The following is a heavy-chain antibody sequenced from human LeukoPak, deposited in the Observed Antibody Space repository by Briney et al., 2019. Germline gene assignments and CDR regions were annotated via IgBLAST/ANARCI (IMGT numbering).Heavy chain of an antibody. Sequence: GGSLRLSCAASGFTYSSYAMNWVRQAPGKGLERVSGISGSGGSTYYADSVKGRLTISRDNAKNSLYLQMNSLRAEDTAVYYCAELGITMIGGVWGKGTTVTISS. J-gene: IGHJ6*04. V-gene: IGHV3-23*01. D-gene: IGHD3-10*02. CDR3: AELGITMIGGV. CDR2: ISGSGGST. CDR1: GFTYSSYA.